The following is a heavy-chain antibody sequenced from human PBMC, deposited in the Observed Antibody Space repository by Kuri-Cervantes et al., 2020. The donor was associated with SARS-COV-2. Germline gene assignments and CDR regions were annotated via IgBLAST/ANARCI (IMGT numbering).Heavy chain of an antibody. CDR2: ISYDGSNK. J-gene: IGHJ4*02. CDR1: GFTFSNYG. D-gene: IGHD2-21*01. V-gene: IGHV3-30*18. Sequence: LSLTCAASGFTFSNYGIHWVRQAPGKGLEWVAVISYDGSNKYYADSVKGRFTISRDNSKNTLYLQMNSLRAEDTAVYYCAKDLCGGDCPPLDYWGQGTLVTVSS. CDR3: AKDLCGGDCPPLDY.